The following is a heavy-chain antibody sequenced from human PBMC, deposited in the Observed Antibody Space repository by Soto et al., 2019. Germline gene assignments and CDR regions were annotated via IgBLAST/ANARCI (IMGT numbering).Heavy chain of an antibody. CDR1: GFTFSSYG. J-gene: IGHJ4*02. D-gene: IGHD2-15*01. V-gene: IGHV3-33*01. Sequence: QVQLVESGGGVVQPGRSLRLSCAASGFTFSSYGIHWVHQAPGKGLEWVAVIWYDGSHKYYADSVKGRFTISRDNSKNTLSLQMNSLRAEDAAVYYCARDPGLYCSGGSCFNSYFDYWGQGTLVTVSS. CDR3: ARDPGLYCSGGSCFNSYFDY. CDR2: IWYDGSHK.